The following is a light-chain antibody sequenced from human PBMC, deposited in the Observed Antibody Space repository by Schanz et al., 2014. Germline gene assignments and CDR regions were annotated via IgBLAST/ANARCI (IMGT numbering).Light chain of an antibody. J-gene: IGLJ3*02. V-gene: IGLV2-8*01. CDR3: QSYDSSLSASGWV. Sequence: QSALTQPASVSGSPGQSITISCTGTSSDVGGYNYVSWYQLHPGKAPKLMIYEVSERPSGVPDRFSGSKSGNTASLTVSGLQAEDEADYYCQSYDSSLSASGWVFGGGTKLTVL. CDR1: SSDVGGYNY. CDR2: EVS.